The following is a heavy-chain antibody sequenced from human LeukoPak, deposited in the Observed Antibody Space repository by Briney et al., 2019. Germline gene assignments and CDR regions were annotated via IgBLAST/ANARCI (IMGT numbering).Heavy chain of an antibody. CDR1: GGSFSGYY. J-gene: IGHJ4*02. Sequence: PSETLSLTCAVYGGSFSGYYWSWIRQPPGKGLEWIGEINHSGSTNYNPSLKSRVTISVDTSKNQFSLKLSSVTAADTAVYYCARRIYNHGYQPFDYWGQGTLVTVSS. V-gene: IGHV4-34*01. D-gene: IGHD3-22*01. CDR2: INHSGST. CDR3: ARRIYNHGYQPFDY.